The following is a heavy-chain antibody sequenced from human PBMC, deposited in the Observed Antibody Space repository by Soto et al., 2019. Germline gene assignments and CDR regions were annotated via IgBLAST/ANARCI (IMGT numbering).Heavy chain of an antibody. CDR2: IDPRDSDS. CDR3: ARLSTGFCTKPTCQHYFGMDV. Sequence: GESLKISCQASGYTFSAFWITWVRQMPGKGLEWMATIDPRDSDSNYSLSFQGHVTISADKSIGSAYLHWSTLEASDTAIYYCARLSTGFCTKPTCQHYFGMDVWGQGTTVTVSS. J-gene: IGHJ6*02. D-gene: IGHD2-8*01. V-gene: IGHV5-10-1*01. CDR1: GYTFSAFW.